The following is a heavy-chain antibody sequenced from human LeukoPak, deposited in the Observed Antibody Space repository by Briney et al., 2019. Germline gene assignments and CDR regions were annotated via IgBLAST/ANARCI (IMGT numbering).Heavy chain of an antibody. CDR1: GGSISSGSYY. CDR3: ARDSNQGDFWSGYYDWFDP. CDR2: IYTSGST. D-gene: IGHD3-3*01. J-gene: IGHJ5*02. V-gene: IGHV4-61*02. Sequence: SETLSLTCTVSGGSISSGSYYWSWIRQPAGKGLEWIGRIYTSGSTNYNPSLKSRVTISVDTSKNQFSLKLSSVTAADTAVYYCARDSNQGDFWSGYYDWFDPWGQGTLVTVSS.